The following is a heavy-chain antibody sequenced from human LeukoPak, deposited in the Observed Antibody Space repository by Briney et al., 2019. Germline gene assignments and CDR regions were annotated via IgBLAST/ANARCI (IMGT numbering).Heavy chain of an antibody. J-gene: IGHJ4*02. D-gene: IGHD6-13*01. CDR3: ARSLIAAAPHADY. CDR1: GGSIGSGGYS. CDR2: IYHSGST. Sequence: PSQTLSLTCAVSGGSIGSGGYSWSWIRQPPGKGLEWIGYIYHSGSTYYNPSLKSRVTISVDRSKNQFSLKPSSVTAADTAVYYCARSLIAAAPHADYWGQGTLVTVSS. V-gene: IGHV4-30-2*01.